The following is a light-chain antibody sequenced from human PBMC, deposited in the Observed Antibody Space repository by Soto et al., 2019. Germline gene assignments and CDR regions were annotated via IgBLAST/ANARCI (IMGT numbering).Light chain of an antibody. V-gene: IGKV3-20*01. CDR1: QTVNSDY. J-gene: IGKJ2*01. CDR3: QHYDGSPWT. Sequence: ETVLTQSPGTVSLSPGERATLSCTTSQTVNSDYLAWYQQKPGQAPRLLTYGVFIRATGIPDRFSGSGSGTYFTLTISGLEPEDSAVYYCQHYDGSPWTFGQGTNLEI. CDR2: GVF.